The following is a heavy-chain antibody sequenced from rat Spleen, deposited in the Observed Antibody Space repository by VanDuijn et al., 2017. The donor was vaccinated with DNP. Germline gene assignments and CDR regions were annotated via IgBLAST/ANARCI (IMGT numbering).Heavy chain of an antibody. Sequence: EVQLQESGPGLVKPSQSLSLTCSVTGYSITNNYWAWIRKFPGNKMEWIGYINFSGRTGYNPSLKSRLSITRDTSKNHFLLHLNSVTTEDTATYYCARWTRYFDYWGQGIMVTVSS. V-gene: IGHV3-1*01. CDR3: ARWTRYFDY. CDR2: INFSGRT. D-gene: IGHD1-7*01. J-gene: IGHJ2*01. CDR1: GYSITNNY.